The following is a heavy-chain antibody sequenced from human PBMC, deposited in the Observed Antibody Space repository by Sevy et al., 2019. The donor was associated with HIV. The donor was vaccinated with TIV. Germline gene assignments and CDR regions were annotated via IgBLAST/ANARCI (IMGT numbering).Heavy chain of an antibody. J-gene: IGHJ4*02. CDR2: ISYDGSNK. Sequence: GGSLRLSCAASGFTFSSYGMHWVRQAPGKGLEWVAVISYDGSNKYYEDSVKGRFTISRDNSKNTLYLQMNSLRAEDTAVYYCATRYCSSTSCYEEVDYWGQGTLVTVSS. V-gene: IGHV3-30*03. CDR1: GFTFSSYG. CDR3: ATRYCSSTSCYEEVDY. D-gene: IGHD2-2*01.